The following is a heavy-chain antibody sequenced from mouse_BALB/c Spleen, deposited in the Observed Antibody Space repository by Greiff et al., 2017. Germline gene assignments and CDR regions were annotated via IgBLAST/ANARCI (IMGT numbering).Heavy chain of an antibody. CDR3: AREGLGYAMDY. Sequence: EVKVVESGGGLVQPGGSRKLSCAASGFTFSSFGMHWVRQAPEKGLEWVAYISSGSSTIYYADTVKGRFTISRDNPKNTLFLQMTSLRSEDTAMYYCAREGLGYAMDYWGQGTSVTVSS. J-gene: IGHJ4*01. CDR1: GFTFSSFG. D-gene: IGHD4-1*01. CDR2: ISSGSSTI. V-gene: IGHV5-17*02.